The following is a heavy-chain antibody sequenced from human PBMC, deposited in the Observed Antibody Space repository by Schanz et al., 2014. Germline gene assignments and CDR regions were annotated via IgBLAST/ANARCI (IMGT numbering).Heavy chain of an antibody. CDR3: ARKMKLGVYGGKGHDSLDI. D-gene: IGHD4-17*01. V-gene: IGHV3-74*02. CDR2: INSVGSNT. CDR1: GFTFSSHW. J-gene: IGHJ3*02. Sequence: EVQLLESGGGLVEPGGSLRLSCAASGFTFSSHWMHWVRQDPGKGLVWVARINSVGSNTDYADSVTGRFTISRDNGKNTLYLQMNTLRAEDTAVYYCARKMKLGVYGGKGHDSLDIWGQGTMVTVSS.